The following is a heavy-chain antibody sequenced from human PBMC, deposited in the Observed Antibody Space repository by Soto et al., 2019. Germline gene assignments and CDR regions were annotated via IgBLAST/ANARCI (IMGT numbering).Heavy chain of an antibody. D-gene: IGHD6-13*01. J-gene: IGHJ3*02. CDR3: ARVASSSRGYAFDI. Sequence: QVHLVQSGADVKKPGASVKVSCKTSGYTFTNYNICWVRQAPGLGLEWMGWISTYNGNTNYAQNLQGRVTMTTDTSTTTAYMELRALRSDDAAVYYCARVASSSRGYAFDIWGQGTMVTVSS. CDR2: ISTYNGNT. CDR1: GYTFTNYN. V-gene: IGHV1-18*01.